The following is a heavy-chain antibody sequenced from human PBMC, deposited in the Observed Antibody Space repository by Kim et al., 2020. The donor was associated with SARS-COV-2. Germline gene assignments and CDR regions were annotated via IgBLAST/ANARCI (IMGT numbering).Heavy chain of an antibody. Sequence: SLKRRVTISVDPAKNQFSLKLSSVTAADTAVYYCARGRITIFGVVTEFDYWGQGTLVTVSS. J-gene: IGHJ4*02. V-gene: IGHV4-31*02. CDR3: ARGRITIFGVVTEFDY. D-gene: IGHD3-3*01.